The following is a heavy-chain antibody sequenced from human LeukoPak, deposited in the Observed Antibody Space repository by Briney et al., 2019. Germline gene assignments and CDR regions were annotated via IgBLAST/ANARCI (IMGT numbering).Heavy chain of an antibody. Sequence: SSETLSLTCAVSGGSISSGGYSWSWIRQPPGKGLEWIGYIYHSGSTYYNPSLKSRVTISVDRSKNQFSLKLSSVTAADTAVYYCARGKYYYDSSGPLGAFDIWGQGTMVTVSS. V-gene: IGHV4-30-2*01. J-gene: IGHJ3*02. CDR2: IYHSGST. CDR3: ARGKYYYDSSGPLGAFDI. CDR1: GGSISSGGYS. D-gene: IGHD3-22*01.